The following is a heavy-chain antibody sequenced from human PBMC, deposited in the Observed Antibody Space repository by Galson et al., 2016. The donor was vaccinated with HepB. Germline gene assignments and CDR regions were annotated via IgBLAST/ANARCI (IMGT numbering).Heavy chain of an antibody. CDR1: GASISSDY. CDR3: ARQRAEEVGLVTQPGAMDG. Sequence: SETLSLTCAVSGASISSDYCSWIRQSPGKGLEWVGYIHYRGTTNYNPSLKSRVTISVDRTKNQFSLKLRSVTAADTAVYYCARQRAEEVGLVTQPGAMDGWGEGTTVTVSS. CDR2: IHYRGTT. J-gene: IGHJ6*04. D-gene: IGHD3-9*01. V-gene: IGHV4-59*01.